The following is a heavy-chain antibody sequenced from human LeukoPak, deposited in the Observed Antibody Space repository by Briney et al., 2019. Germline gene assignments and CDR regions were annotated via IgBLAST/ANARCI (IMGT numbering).Heavy chain of an antibody. CDR2: IDWDDDK. J-gene: IGHJ6*02. Sequence: SGPTLVNPTQPLTLTCTFSGFSLSTSGMCVSWIRQPPGKALEWLARIDWDDDKYYSTSLKTRLTISKDTSKNQVVLTMTNMDPVDTATYYCARIFACGSLSYYGMDVWGQGTTVTVSS. D-gene: IGHD2-21*01. CDR1: GFSLSTSGMC. V-gene: IGHV2-70*11. CDR3: ARIFACGSLSYYGMDV.